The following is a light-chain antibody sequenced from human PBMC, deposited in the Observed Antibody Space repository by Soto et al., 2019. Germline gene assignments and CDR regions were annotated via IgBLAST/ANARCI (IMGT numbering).Light chain of an antibody. V-gene: IGKV3-15*01. Sequence: EIVLTQSPATLSVSPGERATLSCRASQSVSSNLAWYQQKPGQAPRVLMYGASTRATGVPARFSGGGSGTEFTLTISSLQSEDFAVYYCQQYNNWPPWTFGQGTKVDIK. J-gene: IGKJ1*01. CDR1: QSVSSN. CDR3: QQYNNWPPWT. CDR2: GAS.